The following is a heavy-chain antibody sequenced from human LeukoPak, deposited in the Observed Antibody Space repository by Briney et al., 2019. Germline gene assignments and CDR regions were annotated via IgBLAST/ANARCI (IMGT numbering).Heavy chain of an antibody. CDR3: ARDLWDSGYGLDY. CDR2: INHSGST. J-gene: IGHJ4*02. V-gene: IGHV4-34*09. CDR1: GGSFSGYY. D-gene: IGHD5-12*01. Sequence: SETLSLTCAVYGGSFSGYYWSWIRQPPGKGLEWIGEINHSGSTYYNPSLKSRVTISVDTSKNQFSLKLSSVTAADTAVYYCARDLWDSGYGLDYWGQGTLVTVSS.